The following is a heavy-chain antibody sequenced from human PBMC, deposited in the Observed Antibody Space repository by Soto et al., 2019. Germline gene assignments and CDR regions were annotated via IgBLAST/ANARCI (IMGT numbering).Heavy chain of an antibody. CDR2: VYFSGNT. D-gene: IGHD6-19*01. J-gene: IGHJ5*01. V-gene: IGHV4-59*01. CDR3: GSVRPCGCVLA. CDR1: GGSLSSYY. Sequence: SETLSLTCTVSGGSLSSYYWTWIRQSPGKGLEWIGYVYFSGNTNYNPSLKSRVTISIDTSKNQFSLRLDSVTAADTAFYYCGSVRPCGCVLAWGQGTLVTVSS.